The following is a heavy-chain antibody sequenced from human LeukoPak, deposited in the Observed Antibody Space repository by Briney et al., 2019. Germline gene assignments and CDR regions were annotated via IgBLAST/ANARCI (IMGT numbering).Heavy chain of an antibody. CDR1: GGSISSRSHY. V-gene: IGHV4-39*01. J-gene: IGHJ4*02. CDR3: ARLPYYGGNWYYFDY. Sequence: SETLSLTCTVSGGSISSRSHYWGWIRQPPGKGLEWIGSIYYSGSTYYNPSLKSRVTISVDTSKNQFSLRLSSVTAADTAVYYCARLPYYGGNWYYFDYWGQGTLVTVSS. D-gene: IGHD4-23*01. CDR2: IYYSGST.